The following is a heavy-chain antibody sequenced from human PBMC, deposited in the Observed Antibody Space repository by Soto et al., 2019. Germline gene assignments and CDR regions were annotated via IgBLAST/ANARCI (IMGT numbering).Heavy chain of an antibody. CDR1: GYTFTSHH. J-gene: IGHJ4*02. D-gene: IGHD3-10*01. V-gene: IGHV1-46*03. CDR3: CSLDYGQWY. Sequence: QVQLVQSGAEVKKPGASVKVSCKASGYTFTSHHMHWVRQVPGEGLDWMGMINPRSGGTNSPPKFQGRVTMTRDTSTSTVYMELSSLRSEDTAVYYCCSLDYGQWYWRQGTLVTVSS. CDR2: INPRSGGT.